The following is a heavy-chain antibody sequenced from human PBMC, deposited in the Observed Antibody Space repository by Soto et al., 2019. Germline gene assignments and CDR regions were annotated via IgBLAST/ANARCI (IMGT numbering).Heavy chain of an antibody. V-gene: IGHV1-69*01. Sequence: QVQLVQSGAEVKKPGSSVKVSCKASGGTFSTYAITWVRQAPGQGLEWLGGIIPIFGTTDYARKFPGRVTITAAEATSTVVIELSSLTAEDTAVYYCARGVGAYYFDYWGQGTLVTVSS. CDR1: GGTFSTYA. CDR2: IIPIFGTT. D-gene: IGHD1-26*01. CDR3: ARGVGAYYFDY. J-gene: IGHJ4*02.